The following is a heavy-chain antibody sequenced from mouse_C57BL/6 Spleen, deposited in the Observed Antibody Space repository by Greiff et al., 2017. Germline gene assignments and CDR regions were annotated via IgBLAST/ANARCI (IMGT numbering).Heavy chain of an antibody. CDR1: GYTFTSYW. CDR2: IDPSDSYT. Sequence: QVQLQQPGAELVKPGASVKLSCKASGYTFTSYWMPWVKQRPGQGLEWIGEIDPSDSYTNYNQKFKGKATLTVDTSSSTAYMQLSSLTSEDSAVYYCARFYFGYYFDYWGQGTTLTVSS. CDR3: ARFYFGYYFDY. D-gene: IGHD2-1*01. J-gene: IGHJ2*01. V-gene: IGHV1-50*01.